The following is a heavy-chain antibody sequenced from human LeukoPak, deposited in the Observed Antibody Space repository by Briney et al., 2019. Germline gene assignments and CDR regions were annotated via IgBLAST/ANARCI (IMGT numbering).Heavy chain of an antibody. J-gene: IGHJ4*02. D-gene: IGHD2-2*01. CDR1: GFIFSNYW. CDR2: INTDGSST. CDR3: ARVGYCSSTSCYAVDY. Sequence: PGGSLRLSCAASGFIFSNYWMHWVRQAPGKGLVWVSHINTDGSSTTYADSVKGRFTTSRDNANNTQYLKMSSLRAEDTAVYYRARVGYCSSTSCYAVDYWGQGTLVTVSS. V-gene: IGHV3-74*01.